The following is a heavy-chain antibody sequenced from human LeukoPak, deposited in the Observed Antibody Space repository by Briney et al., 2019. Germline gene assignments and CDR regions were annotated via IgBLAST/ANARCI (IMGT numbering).Heavy chain of an antibody. Sequence: PSETLSLTCSVSGGSINSYYWAWIRQPPGKGLEWIGSLYYSGSTKYNPSLKSRVTILVDVYKTQFSLKLSSVTAADTAMYYCARADGRLATDIDYWGQGTLVTVSS. D-gene: IGHD5-12*01. J-gene: IGHJ4*02. CDR2: LYYSGST. V-gene: IGHV4-59*01. CDR1: GGSINSYY. CDR3: ARADGRLATDIDY.